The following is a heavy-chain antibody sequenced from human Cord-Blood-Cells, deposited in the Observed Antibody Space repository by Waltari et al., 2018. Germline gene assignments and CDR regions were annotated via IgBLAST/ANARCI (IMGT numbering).Heavy chain of an antibody. CDR2: ISDDGSNK. CDR1: GCTFSSYA. CDR3: VREGATGGFDY. Sequence: QVQLLESGGGVVQPGRSLRLSCAASGCTFSSYAMHWVRQAPGKGLEWVAVISDDGSNKYYADSVKGRFTISRDNSKNTLYLQMNSLRAEDTAVYYCVREGATGGFDYWGQGTLVTVSS. J-gene: IGHJ4*02. D-gene: IGHD1-26*01. V-gene: IGHV3-30-3*01.